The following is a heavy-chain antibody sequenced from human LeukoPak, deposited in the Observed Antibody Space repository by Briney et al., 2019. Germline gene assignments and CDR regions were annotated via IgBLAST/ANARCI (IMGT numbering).Heavy chain of an antibody. CDR2: IIPIFGTT. V-gene: IGHV1-69*13. J-gene: IGHJ2*01. CDR3: ARRWGPHCSSISCYWRDWYFDL. D-gene: IGHD2-2*01. CDR1: GGTFSSSA. Sequence: ASVKVSCKASGGTFSSSAIIWVRQAPGQGLEWMGGIIPIFGTTNYAQKFQGRVTITADEFTSTAYMELSSLRSEDTAVYYCARRWGPHCSSISCYWRDWYFDLWGRGTLVTVSS.